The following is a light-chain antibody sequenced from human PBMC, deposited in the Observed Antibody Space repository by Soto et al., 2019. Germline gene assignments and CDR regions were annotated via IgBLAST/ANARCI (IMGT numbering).Light chain of an antibody. J-gene: IGKJ4*01. CDR2: GAS. V-gene: IGKV3-15*01. Sequence: ETVMTQSPAALSMSPGERATLSCRASQSLNSDLAWYQQKPGQAPRLLIYGASTRATGIPGRFSGSGSGTEFTLTISSLQFEDFAVYYCQQYNSWPLTFGGGTKV. CDR1: QSLNSD. CDR3: QQYNSWPLT.